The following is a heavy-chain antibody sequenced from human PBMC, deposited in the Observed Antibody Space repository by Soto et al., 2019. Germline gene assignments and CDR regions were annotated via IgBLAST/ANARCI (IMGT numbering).Heavy chain of an antibody. CDR3: ARDGDGRMTTNPYYYNAMDV. J-gene: IGHJ6*02. V-gene: IGHV4-59*01. CDR2: VLYTGRA. Sequence: PSATCARTSAVSGGSLGSVDWSWILQRPGQGLEWIPYVLYTGRANYNAPLQSRVSISLDTSNYQISLKPSSVTAADTAVYYCARDGDGRMTTNPYYYNAMDVWGPGNTVP. CDR1: GGSLGSVD. D-gene: IGHD4-4*01.